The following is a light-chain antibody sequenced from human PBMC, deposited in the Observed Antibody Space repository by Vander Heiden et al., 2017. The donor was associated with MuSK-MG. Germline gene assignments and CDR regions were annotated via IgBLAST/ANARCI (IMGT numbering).Light chain of an antibody. J-gene: IGLJ2*01. CDR1: NIGSKN. Sequence: SYELTQPVSLSVAPGQTARITCGGNNIGSKNVHWYQQKPGQAPWFVIYRDSNRPSGIPELFSGSNSATTATTTIGRAEAGADDDYYCQQSESNTVVFGRGTKLTVL. CDR3: QQSESNTVV. CDR2: RDS. V-gene: IGLV3-9*01.